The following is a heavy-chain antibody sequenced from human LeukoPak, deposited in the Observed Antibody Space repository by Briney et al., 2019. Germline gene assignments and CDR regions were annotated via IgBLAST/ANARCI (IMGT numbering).Heavy chain of an antibody. D-gene: IGHD4-17*01. J-gene: IGHJ4*02. CDR3: ARDEVTSLDY. Sequence: PGGSLRLSCAVSGFTFSKYGMLWFRQAPGKGLEWISSINSGGSTMYYADSVKGRFTVSRDNDKNSLWLQMNSLTAEDTAVYYCARDEVTSLDYWGQGTLVTVSS. V-gene: IGHV3-48*01. CDR2: INSGGSTM. CDR1: GFTFSKYG.